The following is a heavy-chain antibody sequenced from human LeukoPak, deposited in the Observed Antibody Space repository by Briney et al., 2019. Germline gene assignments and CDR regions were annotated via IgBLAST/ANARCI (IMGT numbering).Heavy chain of an antibody. CDR2: ISGSGDSR. CDR3: ARHSSGNLQPFDS. D-gene: IGHD3-22*01. J-gene: IGHJ4*02. Sequence: GGSLRLSCAASGFTLNNYAMSWVRQAPGKGLEWVSAISGSGDSRYYADSVKGRFTISRDNSKNTLYLQMNSLRAEDTGVYYCARHSSGNLQPFDSWGQGTLVTVSS. V-gene: IGHV3-23*01. CDR1: GFTLNNYA.